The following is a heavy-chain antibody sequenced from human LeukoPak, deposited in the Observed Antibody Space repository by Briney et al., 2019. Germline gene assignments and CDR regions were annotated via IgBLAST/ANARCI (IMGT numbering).Heavy chain of an antibody. CDR2: INPNSGDT. V-gene: IGHV1-2*06. D-gene: IGHD2-15*01. CDR1: GYTFIAYY. Sequence: GASVKVSCKSSGYTFIAYYMHWVRQAPGQGLEWMGRINPNSGDTDYAQKFQGRVTMTSDTSISTAYMELSRQRSDDTAVYYCASGYNSGGTFDYWGQGTLVTVSS. J-gene: IGHJ4*02. CDR3: ASGYNSGGTFDY.